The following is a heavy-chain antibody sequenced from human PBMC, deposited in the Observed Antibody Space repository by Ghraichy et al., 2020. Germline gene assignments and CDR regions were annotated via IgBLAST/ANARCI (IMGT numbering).Heavy chain of an antibody. Sequence: GGSLRLSCAASGFAFSSYWMSWVRQAPGKGLEWVANIKQDGSVGYYVDSLKGRFTISSDNAKNSLYLEMNSMSAEDTAVYYCARDMHSSGSYHYFDYWGQGTLVTVSS. CDR2: IKQDGSVG. D-gene: IGHD3-22*01. V-gene: IGHV3-7*03. CDR1: GFAFSSYW. J-gene: IGHJ4*02. CDR3: ARDMHSSGSYHYFDY.